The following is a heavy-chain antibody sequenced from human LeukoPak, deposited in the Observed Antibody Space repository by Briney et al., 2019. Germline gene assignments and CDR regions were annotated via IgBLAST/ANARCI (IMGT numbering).Heavy chain of an antibody. V-gene: IGHV3-21*01. J-gene: IGHJ4*02. Sequence: GGSLRLSCAASGFTFSSYSMSWVRQAPGKGLEWVSSISSSSSYIYYADSVKGRFTISRDNAKNSLYLQMNSLRAEDTAVYYCARVSSSTSCYTDWGQGTLVTVSS. CDR2: ISSSSSYI. D-gene: IGHD2-2*02. CDR1: GFTFSSYS. CDR3: ARVSSSTSCYTD.